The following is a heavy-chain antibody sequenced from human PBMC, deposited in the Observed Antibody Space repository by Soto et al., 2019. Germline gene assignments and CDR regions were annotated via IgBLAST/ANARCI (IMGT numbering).Heavy chain of an antibody. J-gene: IGHJ4*02. V-gene: IGHV4-59*01. CDR2: IYYSGST. Sequence: KPSETLSLTCTVSGGSISSYYWSWIRQPPGKGLEWIGYIYYSGSTNYNPSLKSRVTISVDTSKNQFSLKLSSVTAADTAVYYCARDGRWYGIDYWGQGTLVTVSS. CDR3: ARDGRWYGIDY. D-gene: IGHD6-13*01. CDR1: GGSISSYY.